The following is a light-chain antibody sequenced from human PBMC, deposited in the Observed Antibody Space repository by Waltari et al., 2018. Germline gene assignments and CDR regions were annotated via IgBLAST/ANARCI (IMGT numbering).Light chain of an antibody. CDR1: QGISNS. V-gene: IGKV1-NL1*01. CDR2: GAS. Sequence: DIQMTLSPSSLSASVGDRVTITCRASQGISNSLAWYQQKPGKAPKLLLYGASRLESGVPPRFSGSGSGTDYTLTISSLQPDDFATYYCQQYYFTPYTFGQGTKLDIK. J-gene: IGKJ2*01. CDR3: QQYYFTPYT.